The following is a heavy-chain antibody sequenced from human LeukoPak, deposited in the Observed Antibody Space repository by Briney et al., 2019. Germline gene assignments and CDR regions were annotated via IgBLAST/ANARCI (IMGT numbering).Heavy chain of an antibody. CDR2: IANDGRFT. Sequence: PGRSPRLSCAASGFTFSSHPMNWVRQAPGKGLEWVAVIANDGRFTHYADSVKGRFTISRDNSKSTLEMQMNSLRAEDTALYYCVKEANGFDMWGLGTMVTVSS. D-gene: IGHD2-8*01. CDR1: GFTFSSHP. J-gene: IGHJ3*02. CDR3: VKEANGFDM. V-gene: IGHV3-30*04.